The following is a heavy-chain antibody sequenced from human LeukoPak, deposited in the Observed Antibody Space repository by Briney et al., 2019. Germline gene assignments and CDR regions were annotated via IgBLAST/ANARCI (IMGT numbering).Heavy chain of an antibody. Sequence: PGRSLRLSCAASGFTFSSYGMHWVPQAPGKGLEGGAVISYDGSNKYYADSVKGRFTISRDNSKNTLYLQMNSLRAEDTAVYYCAKGATLVVVPFGFWDWGQGTLVTVCS. J-gene: IGHJ4*02. V-gene: IGHV3-30*18. CDR3: AKGATLVVVPFGFWD. D-gene: IGHD3-22*01. CDR1: GFTFSSYG. CDR2: ISYDGSNK.